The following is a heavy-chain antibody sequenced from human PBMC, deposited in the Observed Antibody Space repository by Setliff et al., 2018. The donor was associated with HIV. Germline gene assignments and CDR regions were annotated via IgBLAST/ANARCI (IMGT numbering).Heavy chain of an antibody. CDR1: GFSFDDYC. CDR3: ARGPTTVTNYYYYYMDV. Sequence: GESLKISCEASGFSFDDYCMNWVRQAPGKGLEWVSYISSKRTSIYYADSVKGRFTISRDNDNNTPYLQMSGLSAEDTAVYYCARGPTTVTNYYYYYMDVWGKGTTVTVSS. J-gene: IGHJ6*03. CDR2: ISSKRTSI. V-gene: IGHV3-48*01. D-gene: IGHD4-17*01.